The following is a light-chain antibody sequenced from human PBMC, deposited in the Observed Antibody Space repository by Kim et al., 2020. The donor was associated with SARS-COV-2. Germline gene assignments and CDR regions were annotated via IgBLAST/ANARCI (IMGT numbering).Light chain of an antibody. CDR2: DAS. CDR3: QQRSNWPLT. J-gene: IGKJ4*01. CDR1: QSISTY. Sequence: VSPGERATLSCRASQSISTYLAWYQQKPGQAPSLVIYDASTTATGLPARFSGSGSGTDFTLTISSLEPDDFAVYYCQQRSNWPLTFGGGTKVDIK. V-gene: IGKV3-11*01.